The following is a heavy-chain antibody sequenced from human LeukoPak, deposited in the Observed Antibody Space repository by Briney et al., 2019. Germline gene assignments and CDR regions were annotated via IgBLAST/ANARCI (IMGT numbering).Heavy chain of an antibody. CDR2: IIPIFGTA. CDR1: GGTFSSYA. CDR3: ASYKSLYYYYMDV. Sequence: ASVKVSCKASGGTFSSYAISWVRQAPGQGLEWMGGIIPIFGTANYAQKFQGRVTITADESTSTAYMELSSLRSEDTAVYYCASYKSLYYYYMDVWGKGTTVTISS. D-gene: IGHD1-1*01. J-gene: IGHJ6*03. V-gene: IGHV1-69*13.